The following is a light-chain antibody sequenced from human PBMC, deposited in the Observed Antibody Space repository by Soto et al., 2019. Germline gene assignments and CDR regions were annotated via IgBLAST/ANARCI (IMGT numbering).Light chain of an antibody. J-gene: IGLJ1*01. CDR3: CSYAGSYTHYV. V-gene: IGLV2-11*01. Sequence: QSALTQPRSVSGSPGQSVTISCTGTNSDVGGYNYVSWYQQHPGKAPKLMIYDVSKRPSGVPDRFSGSKSGNTASLTISGLQAEDEADYYCCSYAGSYTHYVFGTGTKLTVL. CDR2: DVS. CDR1: NSDVGGYNY.